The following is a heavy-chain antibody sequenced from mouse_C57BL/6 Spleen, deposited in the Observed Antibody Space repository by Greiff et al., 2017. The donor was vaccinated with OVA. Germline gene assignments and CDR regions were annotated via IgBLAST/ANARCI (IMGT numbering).Heavy chain of an antibody. Sequence: EVHLVESGGGLVKPGGSLKLSCAASGFTFSSYAMSWVRQTPEKRLEWVATISDGGSYTYYPDNVKGRFTISRDNAKNNLYLQMSHLKSEDTAMYYCAREHYGSSHYFDYWGQGTTLTVSS. CDR3: AREHYGSSHYFDY. D-gene: IGHD1-1*01. J-gene: IGHJ2*01. V-gene: IGHV5-4*01. CDR2: ISDGGSYT. CDR1: GFTFSSYA.